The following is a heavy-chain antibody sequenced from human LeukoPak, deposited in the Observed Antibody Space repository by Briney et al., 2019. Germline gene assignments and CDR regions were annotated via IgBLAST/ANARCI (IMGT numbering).Heavy chain of an antibody. CDR1: GFTVSSYY. J-gene: IGHJ4*02. CDR3: ARQRDNWNDSPFDY. V-gene: IGHV3-66*04. CDR2: IYSGGST. Sequence: GGSLRLSCAASGFTVSSYYMTWVRQAPGKGLEWVSVIYSGGSTYYADSVKGRFTISRDNSKNTLYLQMNSLRAEDTAVYYCARQRDNWNDSPFDYWGQGTLVTVSS. D-gene: IGHD1-20*01.